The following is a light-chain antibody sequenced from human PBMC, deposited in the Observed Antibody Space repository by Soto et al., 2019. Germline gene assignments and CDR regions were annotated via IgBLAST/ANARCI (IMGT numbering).Light chain of an antibody. CDR3: QHYNNYSPT. J-gene: IGKJ1*01. CDR1: QSISKL. V-gene: IGKV1-5*01. Sequence: DIQMTQSPSTLSASVGDRVTITCRASQSISKLLAWYQQKPGKAPKLLIYDASSVESGVPSRFSGSGSGTKFTITVRSLPSDDFATYYCQHYNNYSPTFGQGTKV. CDR2: DAS.